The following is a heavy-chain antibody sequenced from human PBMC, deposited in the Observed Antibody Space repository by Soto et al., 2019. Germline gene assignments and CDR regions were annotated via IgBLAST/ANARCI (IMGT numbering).Heavy chain of an antibody. Sequence: SATLSLTCAVSGGSFTSNNWWTWVRQPPGQGLEWIGEIYRTGSTNYNPSLKSRVTISLDKSENQFSLKVTSLTAADTAVYYCASRDPGTSVDYWGQGTLVTVSS. CDR3: ASRDPGTSVDY. CDR2: IYRTGST. D-gene: IGHD1-7*01. V-gene: IGHV4-4*02. J-gene: IGHJ4*02. CDR1: GGSFTSNNW.